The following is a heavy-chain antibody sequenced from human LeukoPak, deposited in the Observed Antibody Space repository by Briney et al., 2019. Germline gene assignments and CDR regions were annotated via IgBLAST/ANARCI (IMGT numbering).Heavy chain of an antibody. J-gene: IGHJ4*02. D-gene: IGHD1-26*01. CDR1: GFIFSNSG. CDR2: IWSDGSKK. V-gene: IGHV3-30*02. Sequence: GGSLRLSCAAFGFIFSNSGMHWVRQAPGKGLEWVAFIWSDGSKKYSADSVKGRFIISRDNSKHTLYLLMSSLRPEDTAVYYCVKGGVGDKYLDYWGQGTLVTVSS. CDR3: VKGGVGDKYLDY.